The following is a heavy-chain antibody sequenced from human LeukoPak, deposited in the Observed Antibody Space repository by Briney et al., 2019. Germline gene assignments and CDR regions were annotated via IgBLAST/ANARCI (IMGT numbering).Heavy chain of an antibody. CDR3: AIHGIAVAGTEY. CDR2: ISGSGGNT. D-gene: IGHD6-19*01. V-gene: IGHV3-23*01. CDR1: GFTFSSYA. J-gene: IGHJ4*02. Sequence: GGSLRLSCAASGFTFSSYAMSWVRQAPGKGLEWVSAISGSGGNTYYADSVKGRFTISRDNSKNTLYLQMNSLRAEDTAVYYCAIHGIAVAGTEYWGQGTLVTVSS.